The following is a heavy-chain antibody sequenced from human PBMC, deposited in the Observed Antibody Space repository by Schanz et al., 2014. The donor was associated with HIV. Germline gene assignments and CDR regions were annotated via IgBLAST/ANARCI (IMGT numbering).Heavy chain of an antibody. CDR3: AKSPIFGDVIFYGMDV. V-gene: IGHV1-8*01. CDR1: GYTFSNHD. D-gene: IGHD3-3*02. CDR2: MNPKSGNT. J-gene: IGHJ6*02. Sequence: QVQLVQSGAEMRKPGASVKVSCKASGYTFSNHDINWVRQATGQGLEWMGWMNPKSGNTGYAQKFQGRVTIAADESASTAYMELNSLRSDDTAVYYCAKSPIFGDVIFYGMDVWGQGTTVTVSS.